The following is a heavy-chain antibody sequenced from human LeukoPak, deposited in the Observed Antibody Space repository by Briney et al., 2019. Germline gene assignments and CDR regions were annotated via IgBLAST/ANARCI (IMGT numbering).Heavy chain of an antibody. V-gene: IGHV1-24*01. Sequence: ASVKVSCKVSGYTLTELSMHWVRQAPGKGPEWMGGFDPEDGEKIYAQKFQGRVTMTEDTSTDTAYMELSSLRSEDTAVYYCATSIYDRSYYYDGMDVWGQGTTVTVSS. CDR1: GYTLTELS. CDR2: FDPEDGEK. J-gene: IGHJ6*02. D-gene: IGHD3-3*01. CDR3: ATSIYDRSYYYDGMDV.